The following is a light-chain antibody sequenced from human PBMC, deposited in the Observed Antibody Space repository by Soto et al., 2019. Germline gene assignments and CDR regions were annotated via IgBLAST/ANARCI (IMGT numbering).Light chain of an antibody. Sequence: EIVMTQSPATMSVSPGERATLSCRASQSMGSNVAWYQQKPGQAPRLLIYGASTRAAGIPARFSGSGFGTEFTLTISSLQSEDFAVYYCQQYKNWPLFGQGTRLENK. CDR2: GAS. CDR3: QQYKNWPL. V-gene: IGKV3-15*01. J-gene: IGKJ5*01. CDR1: QSMGSN.